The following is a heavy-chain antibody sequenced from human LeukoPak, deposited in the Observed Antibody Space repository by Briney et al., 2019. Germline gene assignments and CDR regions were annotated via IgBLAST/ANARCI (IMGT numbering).Heavy chain of an antibody. CDR2: IIPILGIA. D-gene: IGHD2-15*01. Sequence: SVKVSCKASGGTFSSYAISWVRQAPGQGLEWMGRIIPILGIANYAQKFQDRVTITADKSTSTAYMELSSLRSEDTAVYYCASRGSSAYGMDVWGQGTTVTVSS. V-gene: IGHV1-69*04. CDR3: ASRGSSAYGMDV. CDR1: GGTFSSYA. J-gene: IGHJ6*02.